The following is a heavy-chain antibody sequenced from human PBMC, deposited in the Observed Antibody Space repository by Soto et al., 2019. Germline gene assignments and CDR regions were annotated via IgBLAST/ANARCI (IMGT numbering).Heavy chain of an antibody. Sequence: GGSLRLSCAASGFTFSSYSMNLVRQAPGKGLGWVSYISSSSSTIYYADSVKGRFTISRDNAKNSQYLQMNSLRDEDTAVYYCARGSILTGYGAPLFDYWGQGTLVTVSS. CDR2: ISSSSSTI. V-gene: IGHV3-48*02. J-gene: IGHJ4*02. D-gene: IGHD3-9*01. CDR1: GFTFSSYS. CDR3: ARGSILTGYGAPLFDY.